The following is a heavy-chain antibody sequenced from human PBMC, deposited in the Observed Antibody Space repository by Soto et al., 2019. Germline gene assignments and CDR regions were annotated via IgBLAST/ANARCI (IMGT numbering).Heavy chain of an antibody. D-gene: IGHD6-13*01. CDR1: GFSLSNARMG. Sequence: QVTLKESGPVLVKPTETLTLTCTVSGFSLSNARMGVSWIRQPPGKALEWLAHIFSNDEKSYSTSLKSRLTISKDTSKRQVVLTTTNMDPVDTATYYWARIGFDSSWYWYFDLWGRGTLVTVSS. CDR2: IFSNDEK. V-gene: IGHV2-26*01. J-gene: IGHJ2*01. CDR3: ARIGFDSSWYWYFDL.